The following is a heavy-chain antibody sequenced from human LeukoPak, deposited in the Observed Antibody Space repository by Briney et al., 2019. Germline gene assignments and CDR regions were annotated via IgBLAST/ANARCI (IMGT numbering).Heavy chain of an antibody. CDR2: INPSGGST. CDR1: GYTFTSYY. CDR3: ASEYCSSTSCALWAIGFSLDY. D-gene: IGHD2-2*01. J-gene: IGHJ4*02. Sequence: VASVKVSCKASGYTFTSYYMHWVRQAPGQGLGWMGIINPSGGSTSYAQKFQGRVTMTRDTSTSTVYMELSSLRSEDTAVYYCASEYCSSTSCALWAIGFSLDYWGQGTLVTVSS. V-gene: IGHV1-46*01.